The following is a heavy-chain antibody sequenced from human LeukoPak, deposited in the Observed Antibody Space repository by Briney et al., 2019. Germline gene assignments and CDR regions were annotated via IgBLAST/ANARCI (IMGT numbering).Heavy chain of an antibody. CDR1: GFTFSSHG. CDR2: ISPSGGIT. Sequence: AGGSLRLSCAASGFTFSSHGMNWVRQAPGKGLEWVSGISPSGGITYYTDSVKGRFTISRDNSKNTLYLQMNSLRAEDTAVYYCAKDTIVGATGFDYWGQGTLVTVSS. CDR3: AKDTIVGATGFDY. V-gene: IGHV3-23*01. D-gene: IGHD1-26*01. J-gene: IGHJ4*02.